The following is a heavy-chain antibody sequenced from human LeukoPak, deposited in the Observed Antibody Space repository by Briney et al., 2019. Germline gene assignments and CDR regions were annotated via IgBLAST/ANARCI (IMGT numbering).Heavy chain of an antibody. CDR2: IDPSDSYT. J-gene: IGHJ6*04. Sequence: GESLKISCKGSGYSFTSYWISWVRQMPGKGLEWMGRIDPSDSYTNYSPSFQGHVTISADKPISTAYLQWSSLKASDTAMYYCARQGGGDLWFGELFSGDYYYGMDVWGKGTTVTVSS. CDR3: ARQGGGDLWFGELFSGDYYYGMDV. D-gene: IGHD3-10*01. V-gene: IGHV5-10-1*01. CDR1: GYSFTSYW.